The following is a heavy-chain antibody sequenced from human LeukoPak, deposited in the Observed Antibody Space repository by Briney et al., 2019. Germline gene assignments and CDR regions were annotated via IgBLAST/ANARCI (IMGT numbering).Heavy chain of an antibody. J-gene: IGHJ4*02. V-gene: IGHV4-59*01. CDR3: ARDGRVAGIYYFDY. CDR1: GGSISSYY. CDR2: IYYSGST. Sequence: SETLSLTCTVSGGSISSYYWSWIRQPPGKGLEWIGYIYYSGSTNYNPSLKSRVTISVDTSKNQFSLKLSSVTAADTAVYYCARDGRVAGIYYFDYWGQGTLVTVSS. D-gene: IGHD6-19*01.